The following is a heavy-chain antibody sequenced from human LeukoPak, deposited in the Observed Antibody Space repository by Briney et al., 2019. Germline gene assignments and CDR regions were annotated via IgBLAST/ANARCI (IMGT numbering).Heavy chain of an antibody. V-gene: IGHV3-21*01. D-gene: IGHD4-17*01. Sequence: GGSLRLSCAASGFTFDDYGMSWVRQAPGKGLEWVSSISSSSSYIYYADSVKGRFTISRDNAKNSLYLQMNSLRAEDTAVYYCARDLLKTTVTRTSDYWGQGTLVTVSS. CDR3: ARDLLKTTVTRTSDY. J-gene: IGHJ4*02. CDR2: ISSSSSYI. CDR1: GFTFDDYG.